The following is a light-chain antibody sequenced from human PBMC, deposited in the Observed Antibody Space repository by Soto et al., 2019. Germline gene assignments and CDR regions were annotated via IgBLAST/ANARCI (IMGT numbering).Light chain of an antibody. CDR2: DVS. CDR1: SSDVGGYNY. Sequence: QSVLTQPRSVSGSPGQSVTISCTGTSSDVGGYNYVSWYQQHPGKAPKLMIYDVSKRPSGVPDRFSGSKSGNTASLTISGLQAEDEADYYCCSYAGSDVVFGGGTK. J-gene: IGLJ2*01. V-gene: IGLV2-11*01. CDR3: CSYAGSDVV.